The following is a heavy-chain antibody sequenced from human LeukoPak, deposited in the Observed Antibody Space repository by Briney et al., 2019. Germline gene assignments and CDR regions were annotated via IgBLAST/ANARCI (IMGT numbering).Heavy chain of an antibody. Sequence: GESLRLSCAASGFTFSSYAMHWVRQAPGKGLEWVAVISYDGSNKYYADSVKGRFTISRDNSKNTLYLQMNSLRAEDTAVYYCARDFYGSGSTFDYWGQGTLVTVSS. D-gene: IGHD3-10*01. CDR1: GFTFSSYA. CDR3: ARDFYGSGSTFDY. J-gene: IGHJ4*02. CDR2: ISYDGSNK. V-gene: IGHV3-30*04.